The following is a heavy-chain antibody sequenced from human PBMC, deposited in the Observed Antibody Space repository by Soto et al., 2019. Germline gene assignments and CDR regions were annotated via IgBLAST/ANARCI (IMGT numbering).Heavy chain of an antibody. J-gene: IGHJ5*02. CDR2: IHYSGST. D-gene: IGHD6-19*01. CDR3: ARDDGSGWSNP. V-gene: IGHV4-59*01. CDR1: GGSISSYY. Sequence: SETLSLTCTVSGGSISSYYWSWIRQPPGKGLEWIGYIHYSGSTNYNPSLKSRVTISVGTSKNQFSLNLSSVTAADTAVYYCARDDGSGWSNPWGQGTLVTVSS.